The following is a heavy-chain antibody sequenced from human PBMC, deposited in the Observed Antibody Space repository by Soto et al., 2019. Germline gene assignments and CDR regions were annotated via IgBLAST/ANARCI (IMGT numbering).Heavy chain of an antibody. J-gene: IGHJ4*02. CDR1: GGTFSSYA. CDR3: AGDAWRWFGELKESPNFDY. V-gene: IGHV1-69*01. Sequence: QVQLVQSGAEVKKPGSSVKVSCKASGGTFSSYASSWVRQAPGQGLEWMGGIIPIFGTANYAQRLQGRVTITANESTSTAYMERSSLRSEDTAVYYCAGDAWRWFGELKESPNFDYWGQGTLVTVSS. CDR2: IIPIFGTA. D-gene: IGHD3-10*01.